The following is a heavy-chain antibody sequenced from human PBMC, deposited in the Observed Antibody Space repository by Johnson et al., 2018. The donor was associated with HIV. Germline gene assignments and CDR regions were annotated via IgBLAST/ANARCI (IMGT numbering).Heavy chain of an antibody. CDR1: GFTFSSYA. CDR3: ARDLGSGYNDAFDI. Sequence: VQLVESGGGVVQPGRSLRLSCAASGFTFSSYAMHWVRQAPGKGLEWVSGIHWNGGSTGYADSVKGRFTISRDNAKNSLYMQMNILRAEDTALYYCARDLGSGYNDAFDIWGQGTMVTISS. V-gene: IGHV3-20*04. J-gene: IGHJ3*02. D-gene: IGHD3-22*01. CDR2: IHWNGGST.